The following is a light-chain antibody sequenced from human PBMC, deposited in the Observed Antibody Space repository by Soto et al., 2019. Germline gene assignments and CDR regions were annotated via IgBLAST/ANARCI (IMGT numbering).Light chain of an antibody. J-gene: IGLJ1*01. CDR1: SSDVGGYNH. CDR3: SSYTSSIYV. CDR2: EVS. V-gene: IGLV2-14*01. Sequence: QSALTQPASVSGSPGQSITISCTGTSSDVGGYNHVSWYQHHPGKAPKLMIYEVSNRPSGVSNRFSGSKSGYTASLTISGLQAEDEADYYCSSYTSSIYVFGTGTKLTVL.